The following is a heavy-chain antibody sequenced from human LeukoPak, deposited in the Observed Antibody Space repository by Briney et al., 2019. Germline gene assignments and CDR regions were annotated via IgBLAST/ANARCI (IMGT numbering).Heavy chain of an antibody. V-gene: IGHV1-18*01. CDR1: GYTFTSYG. Sequence: ASVKVSCKASGYTFTSYGISWVRQAPGQGLEWMGWISAYNGNTNYAQKLQGRVTMTTDTYTSTHYMELRSLRADDTAVYYSARAAVRPFLSFVDCWVWGTLLTVPS. CDR2: ISAYNGNT. CDR3: ARAAVRPFLSFVDC. D-gene: IGHD6-6*01. J-gene: IGHJ4*02.